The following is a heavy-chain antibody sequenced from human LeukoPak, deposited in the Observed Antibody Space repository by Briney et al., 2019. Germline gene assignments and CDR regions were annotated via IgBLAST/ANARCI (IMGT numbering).Heavy chain of an antibody. J-gene: IGHJ4*02. CDR1: GFTFSNYY. CDR2: IKQDGSKK. V-gene: IGHV3-7*04. D-gene: IGHD5-24*01. CDR3: TRVGYIDEGIDY. Sequence: GGSLRLSCVASGFTFSNYYMHWVRQAPGKGLEWVANIKQDGSKKSYVDSVKGRFTISRDNAKNSLYLQMNSLRAEDTAIYYCTRVGYIDEGIDYWGQGTLVTVSS.